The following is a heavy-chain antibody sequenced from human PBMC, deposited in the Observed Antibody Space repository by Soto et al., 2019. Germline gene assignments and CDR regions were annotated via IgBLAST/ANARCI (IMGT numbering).Heavy chain of an antibody. J-gene: IGHJ6*02. Sequence: ASVKVSCKASGYTFTSYYMHWVRQAPGQGLEWMGIINPSGGSTSYAQKFQGRVTMTRDTSTSTVYMEVTGLRRDDTATYYCARCIQLDYLHGLDVWGQGTTVTVSS. CDR1: GYTFTSYY. D-gene: IGHD4-17*01. CDR2: INPSGGST. V-gene: IGHV1-46*01. CDR3: ARCIQLDYLHGLDV.